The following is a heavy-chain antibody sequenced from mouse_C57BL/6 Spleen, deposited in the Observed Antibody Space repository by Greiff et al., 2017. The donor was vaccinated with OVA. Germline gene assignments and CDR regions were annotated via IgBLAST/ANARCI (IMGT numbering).Heavy chain of an antibody. V-gene: IGHV1-20*01. CDR3: ARDGLDYGSSDWYFDV. Sequence: EVQRVESGPELVKPGDSVKISCKASGYSFTGYFMNWVMQSHGKSLEWIGRINPYNGDTFYNQKFKGKATLTVDKSSSTAHMELRSLTSEDSAVYYCARDGLDYGSSDWYFDVWGTGTTVTVSS. CDR2: INPYNGDT. CDR1: GYSFTGYF. D-gene: IGHD1-1*01. J-gene: IGHJ1*03.